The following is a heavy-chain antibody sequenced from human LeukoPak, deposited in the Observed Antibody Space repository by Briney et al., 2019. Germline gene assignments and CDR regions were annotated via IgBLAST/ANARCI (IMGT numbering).Heavy chain of an antibody. CDR1: GFTFSSYG. V-gene: IGHV3-30*02. D-gene: IGHD3-9*01. J-gene: IGHJ6*02. CDR2: IRYDGSNK. CDR3: AKDSYYDILTEGGYYYYYGMDV. Sequence: PGGSLRLSCAASGFTFSSYGMHWVRQAPGKGLEWVAFIRYDGSNKYYADSVKGRFTISRDNSKNTPYLQMNSLRAEDTAVYYCAKDSYYDILTEGGYYYYYGMDVWGQGTTVTVSS.